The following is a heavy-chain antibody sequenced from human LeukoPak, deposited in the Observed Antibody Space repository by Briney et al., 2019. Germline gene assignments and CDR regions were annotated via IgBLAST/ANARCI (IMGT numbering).Heavy chain of an antibody. CDR1: GYTFTSYA. J-gene: IGHJ6*02. D-gene: IGHD6-19*01. Sequence: ASVKVSCKASGYTFTSYAMHWVRQAPGQRLEWMGWINAGNGNTKYSQKFQGRVTITRDTSASTAYMELSSLRSEDTAVHYCARGSIAVAGMFYYGMDVWGQGTTVTVSS. CDR2: INAGNGNT. V-gene: IGHV1-3*01. CDR3: ARGSIAVAGMFYYGMDV.